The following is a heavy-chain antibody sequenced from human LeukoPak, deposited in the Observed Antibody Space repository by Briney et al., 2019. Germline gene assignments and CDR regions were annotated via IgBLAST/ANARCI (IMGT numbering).Heavy chain of an antibody. J-gene: IGHJ4*02. CDR3: ARASGGKQQLVHGIDY. Sequence: SETQSLTCTVSGGSISSYYWSWIRQPAGKGLEWIGRIYTSGSTNYNPSLKSRVTMSVDTSKNQFSLKLSSVTAADTAVYYCARASGGKQQLVHGIDYWGQGTLVTVSS. D-gene: IGHD6-13*01. CDR1: GGSISSYY. CDR2: IYTSGST. V-gene: IGHV4-4*07.